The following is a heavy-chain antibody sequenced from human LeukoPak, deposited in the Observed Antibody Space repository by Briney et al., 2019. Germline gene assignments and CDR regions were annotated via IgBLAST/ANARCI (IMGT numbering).Heavy chain of an antibody. D-gene: IGHD2-2*01. V-gene: IGHV4-30-2*01. J-gene: IGHJ4*02. Sequence: SQTLSLTCTVSGGSISSGGYYWSWIRQPPGKGLEWIGYIYHSGSTYYNPSLKSRVTISVDRSKNQFSLKLSSVTAADTAVYYCARHGYIVVVPAVYRAFDYWGQGTLVTVSS. CDR3: ARHGYIVVVPAVYRAFDY. CDR1: GGSISSGGYY. CDR2: IYHSGST.